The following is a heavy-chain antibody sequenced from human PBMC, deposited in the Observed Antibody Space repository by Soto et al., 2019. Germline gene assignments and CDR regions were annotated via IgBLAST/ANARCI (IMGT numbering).Heavy chain of an antibody. J-gene: IGHJ4*02. CDR1: GGSISSGCYY. V-gene: IGHV4-31*03. CDR3: ARQSYYYDSSGYYYFDY. Sequence: SETLSLTSTVSGGSISSGCYYWSWVRQQPGKGLEWIGHIYYSGSTYYNPSLKSRVTISVDTSKNQFSLKLSSVTAADTAVYYCARQSYYYDSSGYYYFDYWGQGTLVTVSS. D-gene: IGHD3-22*01. CDR2: IYYSGST.